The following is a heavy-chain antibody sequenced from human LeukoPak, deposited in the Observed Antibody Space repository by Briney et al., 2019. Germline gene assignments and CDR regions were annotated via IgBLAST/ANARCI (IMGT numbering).Heavy chain of an antibody. D-gene: IGHD4-17*01. CDR1: GYTFTVYF. CDR3: AREINDGAYMDV. V-gene: IGHV1-2*02. CDR2: INPNSGDT. J-gene: IGHJ6*03. Sequence: GASVKVSCKASGYTFTVYFMNWVRQAPGQGLEWMGWINPNSGDTNYAQKFQDRVTMTRDTSISTAYMELRTLGSDDTAVYYCAREINDGAYMDVWGKGTTVTVSS.